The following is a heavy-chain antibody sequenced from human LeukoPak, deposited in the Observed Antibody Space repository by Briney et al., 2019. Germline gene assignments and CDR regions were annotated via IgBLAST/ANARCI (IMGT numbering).Heavy chain of an antibody. CDR3: ARDLEGYHYGSGNYPQ. CDR2: INPNSGGT. Sequence: ASVKVSRKASGYTFTAYYIHWVRQAPGQGLEWMGFINPNSGGTNYAQNFQGRVTMTRDTSISTAYMELSSLRSDDTAVYYCARDLEGYHYGSGNYPQWGQGTLVTVSS. D-gene: IGHD3-10*01. J-gene: IGHJ4*02. V-gene: IGHV1-2*02. CDR1: GYTFTAYY.